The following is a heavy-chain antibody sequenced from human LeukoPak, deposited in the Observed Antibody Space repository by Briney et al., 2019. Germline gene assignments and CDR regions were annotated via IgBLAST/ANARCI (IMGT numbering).Heavy chain of an antibody. D-gene: IGHD6-19*01. CDR3: ARLRPNLTVAVPDAFDI. J-gene: IGHJ3*02. CDR1: GGSISSYY. V-gene: IGHV4-59*08. Sequence: SETLSLTCTVSGGSISSYYWSWIRQPPGKGLEWIGYIYYSGSTNYNPSLKSRVTISVDTSKNQFSLKLSSVTAADTAVYYCARLRPNLTVAVPDAFDIWGQGTMVTVSS. CDR2: IYYSGST.